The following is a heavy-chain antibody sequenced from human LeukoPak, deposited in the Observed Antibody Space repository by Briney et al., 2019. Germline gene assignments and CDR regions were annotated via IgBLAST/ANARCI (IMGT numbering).Heavy chain of an antibody. Sequence: GGSLRLSCTASGFTFNRDWTAWVRQAPGKGLEWVAVIWYDGSNKYYADSVKGRFTISRDNSKNTLYLQMNSLRAEDTAVYYCARVEFSGSYFSDYWGQGTLVTVSS. CDR3: ARVEFSGSYFSDY. CDR2: IWYDGSNK. J-gene: IGHJ4*02. V-gene: IGHV3-33*08. D-gene: IGHD1-26*01. CDR1: GFTFNRDW.